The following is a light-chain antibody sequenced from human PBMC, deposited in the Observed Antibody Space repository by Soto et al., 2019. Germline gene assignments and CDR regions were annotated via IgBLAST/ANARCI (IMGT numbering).Light chain of an antibody. CDR3: SSFTSSTTLL. Sequence: QSALTQPASVSGSPGQSITISCTGTATDVGAYNYVSWYQQHPGRAPKLIIYAVTDRPSGVADRFSGSKSGDTASLTISGLQAEDDAYYYCSSFTSSTTLLFGGGTKLTVL. CDR2: AVT. V-gene: IGLV2-14*01. CDR1: ATDVGAYNY. J-gene: IGLJ2*01.